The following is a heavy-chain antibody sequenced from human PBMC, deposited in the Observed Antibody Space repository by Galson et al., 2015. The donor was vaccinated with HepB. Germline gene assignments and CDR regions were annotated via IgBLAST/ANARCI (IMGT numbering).Heavy chain of an antibody. CDR1: GITFSSYA. J-gene: IGHJ4*02. V-gene: IGHV3-23*01. CDR3: ASSILLWFGEEKYFDY. D-gene: IGHD3-10*01. CDR2: ITASGGGT. Sequence: SLRLSCAASGITFSSYAMNWVRQAPGKGLEWVSGITASGGGTYYADSVKGRFTISRDTSKNTLYLQMDSLRDEDTAVYYCASSILLWFGEEKYFDYWGQGTLVTVSS.